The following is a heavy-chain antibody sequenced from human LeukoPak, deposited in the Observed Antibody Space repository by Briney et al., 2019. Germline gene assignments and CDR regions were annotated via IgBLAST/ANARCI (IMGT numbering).Heavy chain of an antibody. Sequence: ASVKVSCKASGYTFTSYDINWVRQATGQGLEWMGWMNPNRGNTGYAQKFQGRVTMTRNTSISTAYMELSSLRSEDTAVYYCARAYSSGWPLNYWGQGTLVTVSS. CDR2: MNPNRGNT. V-gene: IGHV1-8*01. J-gene: IGHJ4*02. CDR3: ARAYSSGWPLNY. CDR1: GYTFTSYD. D-gene: IGHD6-19*01.